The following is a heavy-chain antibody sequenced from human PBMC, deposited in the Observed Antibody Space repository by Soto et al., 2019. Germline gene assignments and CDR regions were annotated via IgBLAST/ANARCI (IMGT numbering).Heavy chain of an antibody. CDR2: IYWDDDT. V-gene: IGHV2-5*02. D-gene: IGHD4-17*01. CDR1: GFSLTTRGVG. J-gene: IGHJ5*02. CDR3: AHRTTTVTWWFDP. Sequence: QITLKESGPTLVKPTQTLTLTCTFSGFSLTTRGVGVGWIRQPPGKPLEWLALIYWDDDTRYSPSLKSRLAITKDTSKNRVVLTMSNIDPADTGTYFCAHRTTTVTWWFDPWGQGNLVTVSS.